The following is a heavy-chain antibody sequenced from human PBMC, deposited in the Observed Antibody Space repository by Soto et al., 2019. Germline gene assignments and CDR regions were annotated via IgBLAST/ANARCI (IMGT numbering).Heavy chain of an antibody. Sequence: PGGSLRLSCAASGFIFSTYSMNWVRQAPGKGLEWVSYISSTSGTIYLADSVKGRFTISRDNAKNSLHLQLNSLRAEDTAVYYCARAVVGVAATGYYYYMDVWGKGTTVTVSS. CDR3: ARAVVGVAATGYYYYMDV. CDR1: GFIFSTYS. D-gene: IGHD2-15*01. V-gene: IGHV3-48*01. CDR2: ISSTSGTI. J-gene: IGHJ6*03.